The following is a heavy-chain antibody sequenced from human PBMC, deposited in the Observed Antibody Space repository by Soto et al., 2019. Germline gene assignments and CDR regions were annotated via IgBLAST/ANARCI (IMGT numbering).Heavy chain of an antibody. CDR2: LNAGNSNR. V-gene: IGHV1-3*01. Sequence: ASVKVSCKASGYTFTNNAIHWVRQAPGQRLEWLGWLNAGNSNREYSQKFQGRIIMTKDTSASTAYMELSSLRSEDTAVYYCARGYDFVWGSYRSDAFDIWGQGTTVTVSS. D-gene: IGHD3-16*02. CDR3: ARGYDFVWGSYRSDAFDI. J-gene: IGHJ3*02. CDR1: GYTFTNNA.